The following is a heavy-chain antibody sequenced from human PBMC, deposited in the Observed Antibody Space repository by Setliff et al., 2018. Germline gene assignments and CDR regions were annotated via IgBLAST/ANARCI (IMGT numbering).Heavy chain of an antibody. V-gene: IGHV4-59*11. J-gene: IGHJ6*03. D-gene: IGHD2-15*01. CDR3: ARAPGRQDYHYMEL. Sequence: SETLSLTCTVSGASINNHYWAWIRQPPGKGLEWIGYVSHSGSTDYNPSLRSRVTVSVDTSRIHFSLKSRSVTAADTAVYYCARAPGRQDYHYMELWGKGTTVTVSS. CDR2: VSHSGST. CDR1: GASINNHY.